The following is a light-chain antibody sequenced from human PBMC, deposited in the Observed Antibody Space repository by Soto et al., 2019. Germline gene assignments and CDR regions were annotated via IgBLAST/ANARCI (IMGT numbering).Light chain of an antibody. CDR3: SSYTSSSSYV. J-gene: IGLJ1*01. CDR2: TVS. V-gene: IGLV2-14*01. Sequence: QSALTQPASVSGSPGQSITISCTGTSSVVGGYKYVSWYQQHPGKAPKLLIYTVSNRPSGVSNRFSGSKSGNTASLTISGLQAEDEADYYCSSYTSSSSYVFGTGTKVTVL. CDR1: SSVVGGYKY.